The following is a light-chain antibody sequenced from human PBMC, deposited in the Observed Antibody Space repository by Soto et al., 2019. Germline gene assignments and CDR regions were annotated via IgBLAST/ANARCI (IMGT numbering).Light chain of an antibody. Sequence: QSALTQPASVSGSPGQSIIIPCTGTSSDVGGYNYVSWYQHHPGKAPKLMIYDVTNRPSGVSNRFSGSKSGTTASLNISGLLAEDEANYYCSSYTSRSTVLFGGGTKLTVL. CDR3: SSYTSRSTVL. V-gene: IGLV2-14*03. J-gene: IGLJ2*01. CDR2: DVT. CDR1: SSDVGGYNY.